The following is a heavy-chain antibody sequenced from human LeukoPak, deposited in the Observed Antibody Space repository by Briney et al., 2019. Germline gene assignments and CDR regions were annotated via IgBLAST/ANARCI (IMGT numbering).Heavy chain of an antibody. V-gene: IGHV1-24*01. CDR3: ATDPYYYDSSGYHSHYYYGMDV. Sequence: ASVKVSCKVSGYTLTELSMHWVRQAPGKGLEWMGGFDPEDGETMYAQKFQGRVTMTEDTSTDTAYMELSSLRSEDTAVYYCATDPYYYDSSGYHSHYYYGMDVWGQGTTVTVSS. J-gene: IGHJ6*02. CDR2: FDPEDGET. CDR1: GYTLTELS. D-gene: IGHD3-22*01.